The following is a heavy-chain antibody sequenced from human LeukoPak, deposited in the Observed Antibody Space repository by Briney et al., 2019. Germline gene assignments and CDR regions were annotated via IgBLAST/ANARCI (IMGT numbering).Heavy chain of an antibody. CDR1: GGSFSGYY. Sequence: SETLSLTCAVYGGSFSGYYWSWIRQPPGKGLEWIGYIYYSGSTNYNPSLKSRVTISVDTSKNQFSLKLSSVTAADTAVYYCARNPNYYGSVPYNWFDPWGQGTLVTVSS. V-gene: IGHV4-59*01. CDR3: ARNPNYYGSVPYNWFDP. CDR2: IYYSGST. J-gene: IGHJ5*02. D-gene: IGHD3-10*01.